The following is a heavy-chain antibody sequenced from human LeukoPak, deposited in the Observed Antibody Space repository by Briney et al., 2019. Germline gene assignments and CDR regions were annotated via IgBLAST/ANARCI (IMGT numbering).Heavy chain of an antibody. CDR1: GGSISSGGYY. CDR2: IYYSGST. V-gene: IGHV4-31*03. J-gene: IGHJ4*02. CDR3: ARGVVVTAYFDY. D-gene: IGHD2-21*02. Sequence: PSQTLSLTCTVSGGSISSGGYYWSWLRQHPGKGLEWIGYIYYSGSTYYNPSLKSRVTISVDRSKNQFSLKLSSVTAADTAVYYCARGVVVTAYFDYWGQGTLVTVSS.